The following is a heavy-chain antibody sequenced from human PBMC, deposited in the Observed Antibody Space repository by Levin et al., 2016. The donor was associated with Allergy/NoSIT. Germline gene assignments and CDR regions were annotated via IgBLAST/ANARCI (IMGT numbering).Heavy chain of an antibody. D-gene: IGHD6-13*01. J-gene: IGHJ4*02. CDR2: IYSGGST. Sequence: WIRQPPGKGLEWVSVIYSGGSTYYADSVKGRFTISRDNSKNTLYLQMNSLRAEDTAVYYCAREGGIAAADPFDYWGQGTLVTVSS. V-gene: IGHV3-66*02. CDR3: AREGGIAAADPFDY.